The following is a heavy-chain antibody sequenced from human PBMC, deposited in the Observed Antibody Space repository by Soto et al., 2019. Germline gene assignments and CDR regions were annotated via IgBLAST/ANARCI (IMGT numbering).Heavy chain of an antibody. D-gene: IGHD6-19*01. CDR1: GGSISSYH. CDR2: IYYSGST. Sequence: QVQLQESGPGLVKPSETLSLTCTVSGGSISSYHWSWIRQPPGKGLEWIGYIYYSGSTNYNPSLKSRVTISVDTSKNQFSLKLSSMTAADTAVYYCASRRSIASGWYWFDPWGQGTLVTVSS. V-gene: IGHV4-59*08. CDR3: ASRRSIASGWYWFDP. J-gene: IGHJ5*02.